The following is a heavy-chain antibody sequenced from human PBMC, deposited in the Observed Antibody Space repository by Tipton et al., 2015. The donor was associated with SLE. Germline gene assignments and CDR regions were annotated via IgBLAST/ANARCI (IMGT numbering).Heavy chain of an antibody. J-gene: IGHJ4*02. CDR2: IKQDGSEK. V-gene: IGHV3-7*01. CDR3: ARTVPNYYDSSGDY. CDR1: GFTFSSYW. Sequence: SLRLSCAASGFTFSSYWMSWVRQAPGKGLEWVANIKQDGSEKYYVDSVKGRFTISRDNAKNSLYLQMNSLRAEDTAVYYCARTVPNYYDSSGDYWGRGTLVTVSS. D-gene: IGHD3-22*01.